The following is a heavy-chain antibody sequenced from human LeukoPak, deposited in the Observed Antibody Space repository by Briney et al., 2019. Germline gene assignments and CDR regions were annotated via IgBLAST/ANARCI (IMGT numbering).Heavy chain of an antibody. CDR2: ISSNGGRV. Sequence: GGSLRLSCAASGFTFSSSDMHWVRQATGKGLEYVSAISSNGGRVYSADSVKGRFIISEDNSKNTLYLQMGSLRAEDMAVYYCARAGATVYDAFDIWGQGTMVTVSS. CDR1: GFTFSSSD. D-gene: IGHD1-26*01. V-gene: IGHV3-64*02. J-gene: IGHJ3*02. CDR3: ARAGATVYDAFDI.